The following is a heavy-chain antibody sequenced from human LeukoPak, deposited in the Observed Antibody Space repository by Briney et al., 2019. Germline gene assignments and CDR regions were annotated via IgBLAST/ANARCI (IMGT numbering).Heavy chain of an antibody. D-gene: IGHD6-19*01. V-gene: IGHV1-24*01. CDR2: FDPEDGET. CDR1: GYTLTELS. CDR3: AKSLYDESGWYYFDY. Sequence: ASVKVSCKVSGYTLTELSMHWVRQAPGKGLEWMGGFDPEDGETIYAQKFQGRVTMTEDTSTDTAYMELSSLRVEDTAVYYCAKSLYDESGWYYFDYWGQGTLVTASS. J-gene: IGHJ4*02.